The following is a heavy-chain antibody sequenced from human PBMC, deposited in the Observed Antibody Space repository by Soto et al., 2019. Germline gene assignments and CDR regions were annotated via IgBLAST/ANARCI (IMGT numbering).Heavy chain of an antibody. CDR1: GDSIRNSGHY. Sequence: QVHLQQSGPRLVEPSETLSLTCTVSGDSIRNSGHYWGWVRQPPGKGLEWIGSVYYGGTSYRKPSIKPRLTMAVDKSTTQFSLELTSVTASDTAIYYCARPATVAPPDAFQVWSQGTLVTVSS. CDR3: ARPATVAPPDAFQV. D-gene: IGHD6-19*01. J-gene: IGHJ3*01. CDR2: VYYGGTS. V-gene: IGHV4-39*01.